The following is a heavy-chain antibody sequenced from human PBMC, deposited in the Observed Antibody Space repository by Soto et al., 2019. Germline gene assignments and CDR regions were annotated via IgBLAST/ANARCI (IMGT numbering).Heavy chain of an antibody. CDR2: IYYSGST. CDR3: ARGGYYFDY. Sequence: QVQLQESGPGLVKPSETLSLTCTVSGGSISSYYWSWIWQPPGKGLEWIGYIYYSGSTKYNPSLKSRVTISVDTSKNQFFLNLSSVTAADTALYYCARGGYYFDYWGQGTLVTVSS. D-gene: IGHD5-12*01. CDR1: GGSISSYY. V-gene: IGHV4-59*01. J-gene: IGHJ4*02.